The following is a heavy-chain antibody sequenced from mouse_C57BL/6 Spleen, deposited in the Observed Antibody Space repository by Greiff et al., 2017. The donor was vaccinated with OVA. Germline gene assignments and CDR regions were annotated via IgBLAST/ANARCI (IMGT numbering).Heavy chain of an antibody. V-gene: IGHV1-69*01. CDR3: ARFYYGSSYNGYAIDY. D-gene: IGHD1-1*01. Sequence: VQLQQPGAELVMPGASVKLSCKASGYTFTSYWMHWVKQRPGQGLEWIGEIDPSDSYTNYNQKFKGKSTLTVDKSSSTAYMQLSSLTSEDSAVYYCARFYYGSSYNGYAIDYWGQGTSVTVSS. CDR2: IDPSDSYT. J-gene: IGHJ4*01. CDR1: GYTFTSYW.